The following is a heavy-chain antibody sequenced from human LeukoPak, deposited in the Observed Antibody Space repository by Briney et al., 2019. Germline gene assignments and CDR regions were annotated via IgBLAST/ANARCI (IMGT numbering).Heavy chain of an antibody. CDR2: ISYDGNNE. Sequence: PGRSLRLSCVASGFTFSRYVMHWVRQAPGKGLEWVAFISYDGNNEYYADSVKGRFTISRDNSKNTLYLQMNSLRTEDTAVYYCATESMLDWSGFDYWGQGTLVTVSS. J-gene: IGHJ4*02. CDR3: ATESMLDWSGFDY. CDR1: GFTFSRYV. D-gene: IGHD3-9*01. V-gene: IGHV3-30*04.